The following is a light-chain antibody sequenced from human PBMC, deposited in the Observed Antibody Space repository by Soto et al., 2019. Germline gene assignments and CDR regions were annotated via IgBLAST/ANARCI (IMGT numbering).Light chain of an antibody. CDR2: GAS. CDR1: QTISSW. CDR3: LQYDGWPLT. Sequence: MTQSPSTLSGSVGDRVTITCRASQTISSWLAWYQQKPGQAPRLLIYGASTRATGIPARFSGDGSGTEFTLTIDSLQSEDFVVYYCLQYDGWPLTFGQGTRLEIK. V-gene: IGKV3-15*01. J-gene: IGKJ5*01.